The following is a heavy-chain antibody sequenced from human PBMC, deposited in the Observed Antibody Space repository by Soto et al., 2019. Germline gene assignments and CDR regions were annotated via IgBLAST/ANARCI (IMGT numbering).Heavy chain of an antibody. CDR1: GYSVSSSDYY. D-gene: IGHD2-15*01. CDR2: MLYSGLT. Sequence: SETLSLTCSVSGYSVSSSDYYWAWIRQPPGKGLEWIGSMLYSGLTYYNPALKSRVTLSVDTSKNQFSVRLNSVTASDTAVYYCAPLSVSLSGPYGIHVWGQGTTVTVSS. CDR3: APLSVSLSGPYGIHV. J-gene: IGHJ6*02. V-gene: IGHV4-39*01.